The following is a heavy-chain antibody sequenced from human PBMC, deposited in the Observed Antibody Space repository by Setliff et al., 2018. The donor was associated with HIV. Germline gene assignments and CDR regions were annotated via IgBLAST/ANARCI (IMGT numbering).Heavy chain of an antibody. CDR3: ARQSGYSYGPNAVWYFDL. D-gene: IGHD5-18*01. V-gene: IGHV5-51*01. CDR2: IYPGDSDT. CDR1: GYSFTSYW. J-gene: IGHJ2*01. Sequence: GESLKISCKGSGYSFTSYWIGWVRQMPGKGLEWMGIIYPGDSDTRYSPSFQGQVSMSADKSINTAYLQWSSLKASDTAMYYCARQSGYSYGPNAVWYFDLWGRGTLVTVSS.